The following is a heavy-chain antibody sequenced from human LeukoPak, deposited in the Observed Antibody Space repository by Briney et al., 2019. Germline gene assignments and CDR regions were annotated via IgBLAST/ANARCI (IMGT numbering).Heavy chain of an antibody. J-gene: IGHJ4*02. V-gene: IGHV1-8*01. CDR2: MNPGSGNT. D-gene: IGHD3-10*01. Sequence: ASVRVSCKASGYTFTSYDINWVRQAPGQGGEWMGWMNPGSGNTGYAQRFQGRVAMTRDTSINTAYLELSSLPSEDTAVYYCAAHTYYYSSGSFAYWGQGTLVTASS. CDR1: GYTFTSYD. CDR3: AAHTYYYSSGSFAY.